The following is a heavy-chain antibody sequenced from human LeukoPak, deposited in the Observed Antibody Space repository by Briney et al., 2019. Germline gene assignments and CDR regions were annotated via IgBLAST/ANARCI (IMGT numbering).Heavy chain of an antibody. V-gene: IGHV4-34*01. D-gene: IGHD3-10*01. CDR1: GGSISSYY. CDR3: ARLRGRYYYGSGSSLGP. Sequence: SETLSLTCTVSGGSISSYYWSWIRQPPGKGLEWIGEINHSGSTNYNPSLKSRVTISVDTSKNQFSLKLSSVTAADTAVYYCARLRGRYYYGSGSSLGPWGQGTLVTVSS. CDR2: INHSGST. J-gene: IGHJ5*02.